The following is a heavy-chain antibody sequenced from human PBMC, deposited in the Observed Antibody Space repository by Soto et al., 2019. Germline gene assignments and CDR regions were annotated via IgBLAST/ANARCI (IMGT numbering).Heavy chain of an antibody. Sequence: VGSLRLSCAASGFTFSSYAMHWVRQAPGKGLEWVAVISYDGSNKYYADSVKGRFTISRDNSKNTLYLQMNSLRAEDTAVYYCARGYSSSWADYWGQGTLVTVSS. CDR2: ISYDGSNK. CDR3: ARGYSSSWADY. CDR1: GFTFSSYA. V-gene: IGHV3-30-3*01. D-gene: IGHD6-13*01. J-gene: IGHJ4*02.